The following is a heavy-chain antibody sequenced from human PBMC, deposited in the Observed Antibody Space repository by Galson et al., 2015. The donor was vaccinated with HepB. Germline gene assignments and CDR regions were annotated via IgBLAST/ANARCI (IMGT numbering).Heavy chain of an antibody. D-gene: IGHD1-26*01. CDR2: IRSKANSYAT. CDR3: TRHFSGSGSYYQGDY. J-gene: IGHJ4*02. CDR1: GFTFSGSA. Sequence: SLRLSCAASGFTFSGSAMHWVRQASGKGLEWVGRIRSKANSYATAYAASVKGRFTISRDDSKNTEYLQMNSLKTEDTAVYYCTRHFSGSGSYYQGDYWGQGTLVTVSS. V-gene: IGHV3-73*01.